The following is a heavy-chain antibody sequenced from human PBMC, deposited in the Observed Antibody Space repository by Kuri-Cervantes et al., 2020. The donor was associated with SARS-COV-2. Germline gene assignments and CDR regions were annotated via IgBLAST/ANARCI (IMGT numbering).Heavy chain of an antibody. D-gene: IGHD3-10*02. J-gene: IGHJ6*02. CDR1: GGSVSSGSYY. CDR3: ARGHVRLYGMDV. CDR2: IYYSGST. V-gene: IGHV4-61*01. Sequence: SETLSLTCTVSGGSVSSGSYYWSWIRQPPGKGLEWMGYIYYSGSTNYNPSLKSRDTISVAPSKNQFSLKLSSVTAAATAVYYFARGHVRLYGMDVWGQGTTVTVSS.